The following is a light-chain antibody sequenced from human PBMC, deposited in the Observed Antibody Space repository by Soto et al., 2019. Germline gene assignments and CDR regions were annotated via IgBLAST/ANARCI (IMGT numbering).Light chain of an antibody. V-gene: IGLV1-44*01. CDR3: AAWDDSLNGHV. CDR1: SSNIGTSS. J-gene: IGLJ1*01. Sequence: QSVLTQPHSASGTPGQRVTISCSGSSSNIGTSSVHWFQQLPGTAPKLLISTTNQRPSGVPERFSGSKSGTSASLAISGLQSEDEADYYCAAWDDSLNGHVVGTGAKVTVL. CDR2: TTN.